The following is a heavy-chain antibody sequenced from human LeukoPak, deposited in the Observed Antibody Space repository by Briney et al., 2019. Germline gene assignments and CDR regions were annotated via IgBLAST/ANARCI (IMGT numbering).Heavy chain of an antibody. CDR1: GGSFSDFY. Sequence: PSETLSLTCAVYGGSFSDFYWHWIRQPPGRGLEWIGEINHSASTKYNPSLKSRVTISLDTSKNQFSLKLSSVTAADTAMYYCARSRGYDFWSGHYSGWPLGFEYWGQGTLVTVSS. J-gene: IGHJ4*02. D-gene: IGHD3-3*01. CDR3: ARSRGYDFWSGHYSGWPLGFEY. V-gene: IGHV4-34*01. CDR2: INHSAST.